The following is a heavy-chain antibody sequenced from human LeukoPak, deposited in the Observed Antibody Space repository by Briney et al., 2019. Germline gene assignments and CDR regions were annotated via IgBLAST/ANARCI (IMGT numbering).Heavy chain of an antibody. V-gene: IGHV3-9*01. CDR1: GFTFDDYA. J-gene: IGHJ5*02. D-gene: IGHD5-24*01. CDR3: ARRRYGPLDP. Sequence: GGSLRLSCAASGFTFDDYAMHWVRQAPGKGLEWVSGISWNSGSIGYADSVKGRFTISRDNAKNSLYLQMNSLRAEDTALYYCARRRYGPLDPWGQRTLVTVSS. CDR2: ISWNSGSI.